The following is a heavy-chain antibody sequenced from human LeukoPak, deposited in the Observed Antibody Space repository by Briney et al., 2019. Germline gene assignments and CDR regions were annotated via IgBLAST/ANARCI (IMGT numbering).Heavy chain of an antibody. CDR3: ATLASGDSSGPEIY. CDR1: GFTFSDYY. V-gene: IGHV3-11*01. J-gene: IGHJ4*02. Sequence: GGSLRLSCAASGFTFSDYYMSWIRQAPGKELEWVSYISSSGSTIYYADSVKGRFTISRDNAKNSLYLQMNSLRAEDTAVYYCATLASGDSSGPEIYWGQGTLVTVSS. CDR2: ISSSGSTI. D-gene: IGHD3-22*01.